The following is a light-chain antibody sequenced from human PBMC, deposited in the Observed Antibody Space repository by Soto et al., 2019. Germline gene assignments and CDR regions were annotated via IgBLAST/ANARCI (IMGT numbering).Light chain of an antibody. Sequence: DIQMTQSASSLPASVGDTVTISCQASQDISKYLNWFQQKPGKAPKLLIYDVFNVETGVPSRFSGRGSGTEFTLIISNLQPADFATYYCQQYDQLPITFGGGTKVDI. CDR2: DVF. V-gene: IGKV1-33*01. CDR3: QQYDQLPIT. J-gene: IGKJ4*01. CDR1: QDISKY.